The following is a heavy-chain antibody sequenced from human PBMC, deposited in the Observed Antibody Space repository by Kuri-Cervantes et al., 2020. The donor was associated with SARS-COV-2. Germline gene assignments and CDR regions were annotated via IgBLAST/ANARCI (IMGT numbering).Heavy chain of an antibody. Sequence: GGSLRLSCAASGFTFSTYAMSWVRQAPGKGLEWVSGISGSGGTTYYADSVKGRFTISRDNSKNTLYLQMNSLRADDTAVYYCAEHYETYLPPQGFDIWGQGTMVTVSS. CDR1: GFTFSTYA. CDR3: AEHYETYLPPQGFDI. V-gene: IGHV3-23*01. J-gene: IGHJ3*02. CDR2: ISGSGGTT. D-gene: IGHD3-16*01.